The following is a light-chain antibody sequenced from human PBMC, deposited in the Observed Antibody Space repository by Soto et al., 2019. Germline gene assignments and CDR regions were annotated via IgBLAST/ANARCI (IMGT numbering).Light chain of an antibody. CDR2: GAY. J-gene: IGKJ5*01. Sequence: DIVLAQSTGTLSLSPGERATLSCRSSQSVSSSYLAWYQQKPGQAPRLLIYGAYTRATGITARFSGDGSGTEFTLTIDSLQSEDFVVYYCLQYDGWPLTVGPVTRLEIK. V-gene: IGKV3-20*01. CDR3: LQYDGWPLT. CDR1: QSVSSSY.